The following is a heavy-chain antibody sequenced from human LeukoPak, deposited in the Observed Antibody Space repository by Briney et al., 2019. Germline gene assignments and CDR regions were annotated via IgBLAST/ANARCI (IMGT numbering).Heavy chain of an antibody. D-gene: IGHD3-10*01. J-gene: IGHJ4*02. CDR2: IKEDGSEK. V-gene: IGHV3-7*03. CDR1: GLTFDNYW. Sequence: RGSLRLSCVVSGLTFDNYWMTWVRQAPGKGLEWVANIKEDGSEKYYVDSVKGRFTISRDNAKNSLYLQMNSLRAEDTAVYYCAKDWFGELYYFDYWGQGTLVTVSS. CDR3: AKDWFGELYYFDY.